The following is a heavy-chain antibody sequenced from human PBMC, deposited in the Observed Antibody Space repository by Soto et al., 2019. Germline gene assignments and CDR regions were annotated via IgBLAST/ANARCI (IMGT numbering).Heavy chain of an antibody. Sequence: GWSLSLSCASSVFTVNTNYLTWVRQAPGKGLKWVSVLYPNGRAFYADSVKGRFTISTDNSKNSVYLQMSTLRAEDTAIYYCARGLGREYDENRDYFHLDYWGQGTLVTVSS. V-gene: IGHV3-53*01. CDR2: LYPNGRA. D-gene: IGHD3-3*01. CDR1: VFTVNTNY. J-gene: IGHJ4*02. CDR3: ARGLGREYDENRDYFHLDY.